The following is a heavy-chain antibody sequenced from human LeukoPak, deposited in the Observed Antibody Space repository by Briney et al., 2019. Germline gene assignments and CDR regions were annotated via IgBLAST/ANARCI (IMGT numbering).Heavy chain of an antibody. CDR2: IYYSGST. Sequence: PSETLSLTCTVSGGSISSSSYYWGWIRQPPGKGLEWIGSIYYSGSTYYNPSLKSRVTISVDTSKNQFSLKLSSVTAADTAVYYCARHDRGRHTPLGYWGQGTLVTVSS. CDR3: ARHDRGRHTPLGY. V-gene: IGHV4-39*01. D-gene: IGHD1-26*01. J-gene: IGHJ4*02. CDR1: GGSISSSSYY.